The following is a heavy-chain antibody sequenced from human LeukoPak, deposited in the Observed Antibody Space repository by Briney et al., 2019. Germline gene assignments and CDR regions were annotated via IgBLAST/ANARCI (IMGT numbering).Heavy chain of an antibody. V-gene: IGHV1-8*01. Sequence: ASVKVSCMASRYTFTSYDINWVRQATGQGLEWMGWMNPNSGNTGYAQKFQGRVTMTRNTSISTAYMELSSLRSEDTAVYYCARGGLRYFDWLSNNWFDPWGQGTLVTVSS. D-gene: IGHD3-9*01. CDR2: MNPNSGNT. CDR1: RYTFTSYD. CDR3: ARGGLRYFDWLSNNWFDP. J-gene: IGHJ5*02.